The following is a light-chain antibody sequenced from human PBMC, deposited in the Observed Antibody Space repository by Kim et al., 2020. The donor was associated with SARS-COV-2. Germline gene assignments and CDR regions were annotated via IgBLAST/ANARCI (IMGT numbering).Light chain of an antibody. V-gene: IGLV1-44*01. CDR2: CNN. CDR3: GAWDSSLNAAV. CDR1: STNIGSYY. Sequence: GQTFTISCSGTSTNIGSYYVAWYQQLPGRAPKLLIYCNNKRPSGVPARFSGSKTGTSASLAISGVQPEEEADYYCGAWDSSLNAAVFGGGTQLTVL. J-gene: IGLJ2*01.